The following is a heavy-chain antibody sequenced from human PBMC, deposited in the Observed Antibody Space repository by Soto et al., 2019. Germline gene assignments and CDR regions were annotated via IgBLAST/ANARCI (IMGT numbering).Heavy chain of an antibody. D-gene: IGHD3-10*01. CDR2: IATYNSNR. Sequence: HLVQSGPEVKKPGASVTVSCKTSGDTFTNFGLSWVRQAPGQGLEWMGWIATYNSNRNYAQKFQGRLTLTTDTSTSTAYMELKSLGYDDTTVYYCARVLRGVVNWFDPWGQGTLVTVSS. J-gene: IGHJ5*02. CDR3: ARVLRGVVNWFDP. CDR1: GDTFTNFG. V-gene: IGHV1-18*01.